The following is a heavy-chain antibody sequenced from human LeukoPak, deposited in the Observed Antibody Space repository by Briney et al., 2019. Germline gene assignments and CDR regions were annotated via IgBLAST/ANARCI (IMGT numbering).Heavy chain of an antibody. D-gene: IGHD3-22*01. CDR1: GFTFSSYD. V-gene: IGHV3-13*04. Sequence: GGSLRLSCSASGFTFSSYDMHWVRQVTGKGLEWVSAIDTVGDTYYPGPVKGRFIISRENAKNSLYLQLNSLRAGDTAVYYCARERMDDSSGKALQYLDYWGQGTLVTVSS. CDR2: IDTVGDT. CDR3: ARERMDDSSGKALQYLDY. J-gene: IGHJ4*02.